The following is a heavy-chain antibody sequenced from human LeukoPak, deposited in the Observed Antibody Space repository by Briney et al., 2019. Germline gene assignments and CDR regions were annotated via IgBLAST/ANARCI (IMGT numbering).Heavy chain of an antibody. CDR1: GYTFTSYG. V-gene: IGHV1-18*01. D-gene: IGHD3-10*01. Sequence: ASVKVSCKASGYTFTSYGISWVRQAPGQGPEWMGWISAYNGNTNYAQKLQGRVTMTTDTSTSTAYMELRSLRSDDTAVYYCARDRYYGSGSYSPADYWGQGTLVTVSS. CDR2: ISAYNGNT. J-gene: IGHJ4*02. CDR3: ARDRYYGSGSYSPADY.